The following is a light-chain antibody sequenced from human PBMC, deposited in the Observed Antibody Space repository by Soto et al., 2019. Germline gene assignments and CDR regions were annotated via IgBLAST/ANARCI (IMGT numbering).Light chain of an antibody. V-gene: IGKV3-20*01. CDR2: DVS. J-gene: IGKJ4*01. CDR3: QLYGASPT. Sequence: IVLTQSPGTLSLSPGERATLSCRASQSVTSKYLAWFQQKPGQAPRLLLYDVSTGATGFPDRFSGSGSVTDITLTISRLEPEDFVVYYCQLYGASPTFGGGTKVEIK. CDR1: QSVTSKY.